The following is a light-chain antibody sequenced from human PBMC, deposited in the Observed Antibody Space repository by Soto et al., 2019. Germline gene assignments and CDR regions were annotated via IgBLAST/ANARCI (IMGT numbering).Light chain of an antibody. J-gene: IGKJ1*01. CDR1: XXLLHSNGYNY. CDR2: LGS. Sequence: QSPLSLPVTPGEPASISCXXXXXLLHSNGYNYLXWYLQKPGQSPQLLIYLGSNRASGVPDRFSGSGSGTDFTLKISRVEAEDVGVYYCMQALQTPPTFGQGTKVEIK. V-gene: IGKV2-28*01. CDR3: MQALQTPPT.